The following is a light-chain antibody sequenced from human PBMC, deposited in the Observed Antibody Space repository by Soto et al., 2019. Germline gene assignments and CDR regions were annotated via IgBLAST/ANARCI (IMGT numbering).Light chain of an antibody. CDR1: QSVSSY. CDR2: DAS. CDR3: QHRSNWPLT. V-gene: IGKV3-11*01. J-gene: IGKJ4*01. Sequence: EIVLTQSPATLSLSPGERATLSCRASQSVSSYLAWYQQRPGQAPRLLIYDASNRAPGIPARFSGSGSGTDFTLTVSSLEPEDFAVYYCQHRSNWPLTFGGGTRVDIK.